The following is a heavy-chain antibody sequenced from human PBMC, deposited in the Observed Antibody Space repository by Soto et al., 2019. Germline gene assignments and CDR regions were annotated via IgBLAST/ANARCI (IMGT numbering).Heavy chain of an antibody. V-gene: IGHV1-18*01. D-gene: IGHD6-25*01. CDR2: IRSYNGNA. CDR1: GYTFIIHS. CDR3: ARIKRYYFDY. Sequence: ASVKVSCKTSGYTFIIHSITWVRQAPGQGLEWMGWIRSYNGNATYAPKFHDRITMTTDTSTSTAYMELRSLTSDDTAVYYCARIKRYYFDYWGPGSLVTVSS. J-gene: IGHJ4*02.